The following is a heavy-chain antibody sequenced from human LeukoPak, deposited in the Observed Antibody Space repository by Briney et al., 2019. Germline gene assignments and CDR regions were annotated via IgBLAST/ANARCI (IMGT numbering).Heavy chain of an antibody. CDR1: GFTFSSSW. CDR3: ASGDVFNY. J-gene: IGHJ4*02. CDR2: INQDGSVK. Sequence: GGSLRLSCADSGFTFSSSWMTWVRQAPGKGLEWVANINQDGSVKHYVDPMKGRFTISGDNAKNSLFLQMNSLRAEDTAVYFCASGDVFNYWGQGTLVTVSS. V-gene: IGHV3-7*01. D-gene: IGHD4-17*01.